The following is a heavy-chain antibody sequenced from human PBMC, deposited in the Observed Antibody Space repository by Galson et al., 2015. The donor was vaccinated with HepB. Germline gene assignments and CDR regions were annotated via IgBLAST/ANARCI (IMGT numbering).Heavy chain of an antibody. V-gene: IGHV3-48*03. D-gene: IGHD2-15*01. CDR2: ISSSGSTI. Sequence: SLRLSCAASGFTFSSYEMNWVRQAPGKGLEWVSYISSSGSTIYYADSVKGRFAISRDNAKNSLYLQMNSLRAEDTAVYYCARDTAGYCSGGSCYGVYYYYGMDVWGQGTTVTVSS. CDR3: ARDTAGYCSGGSCYGVYYYYGMDV. CDR1: GFTFSSYE. J-gene: IGHJ6*02.